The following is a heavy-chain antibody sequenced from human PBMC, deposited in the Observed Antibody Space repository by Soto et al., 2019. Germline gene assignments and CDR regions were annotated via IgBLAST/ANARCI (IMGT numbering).Heavy chain of an antibody. J-gene: IGHJ4*02. Sequence: ASVKVSCKASGDTFSSYAISWVRQAPGQGLEWMGGIIPIFGTANYAQKFQGRVAITADESTSTAYMELSSLRSEDTAVYYCASSYYYDSSGYLTYFDYWGQGTLVTVSS. D-gene: IGHD3-22*01. CDR2: IIPIFGTA. V-gene: IGHV1-69*13. CDR3: ASSYYYDSSGYLTYFDY. CDR1: GDTFSSYA.